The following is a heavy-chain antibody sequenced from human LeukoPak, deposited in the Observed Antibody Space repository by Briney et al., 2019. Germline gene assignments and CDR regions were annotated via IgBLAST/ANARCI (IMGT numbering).Heavy chain of an antibody. D-gene: IGHD3/OR15-3a*01. CDR3: AKRGVVIRVILVGFHKEAYYFES. CDR1: GIALSNYG. Sequence: GGSLRLSCAVSGIALSNYGMSWVRQAPGKGLEWVAGISDSGGSTKYADSVKGRFTIARDNRKNTLYLQMNSLRAEDTAVYFCAKRGVVIRVILVGFHKEAYYFESWGQGALVTVSS. V-gene: IGHV3-23*01. CDR2: ISDSGGST. J-gene: IGHJ4*02.